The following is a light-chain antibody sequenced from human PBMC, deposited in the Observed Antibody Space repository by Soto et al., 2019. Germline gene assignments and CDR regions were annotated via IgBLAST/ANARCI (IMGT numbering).Light chain of an antibody. J-gene: IGKJ1*01. Sequence: EIVMKQSPATLSVSPGERATLSCRASQNIISNLARYQQKPGQAPRLLIYGASTRASGIPARFSGSGSGTEFTLTIRSLQSEDFEIFYCQQYNNWPRTFGQGTMVDIK. CDR2: GAS. CDR3: QQYNNWPRT. CDR1: QNIISN. V-gene: IGKV3-15*01.